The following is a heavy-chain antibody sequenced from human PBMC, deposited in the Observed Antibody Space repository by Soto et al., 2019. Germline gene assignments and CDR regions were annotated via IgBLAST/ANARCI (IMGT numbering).Heavy chain of an antibody. Sequence: GESLKISCQGSGYTFTSYWIGWVRQMPGKGLEWMGIIYPGDSDTRYNPSFQGQVIISADRSISTAYLQWSTLRTEDTALYYCAKDIRPSGWYSLDVWGQGTTVTVSS. D-gene: IGHD6-19*01. J-gene: IGHJ6*02. CDR2: IYPGDSDT. CDR3: AKDIRPSGWYSLDV. V-gene: IGHV5-51*01. CDR1: GYTFTSYW.